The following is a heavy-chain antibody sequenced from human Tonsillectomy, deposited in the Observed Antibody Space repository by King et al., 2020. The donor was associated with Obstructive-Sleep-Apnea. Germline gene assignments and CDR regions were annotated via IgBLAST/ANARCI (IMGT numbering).Heavy chain of an antibody. CDR3: ATYGDYPGSSFDY. V-gene: IGHV3-30*04. CDR1: GFTFSTYE. CDR2: ISYDGRDK. J-gene: IGHJ4*02. D-gene: IGHD4-17*01. Sequence: QLVQSGGGVVQPGRSLRLSCAASGFTFSTYEMHWVRQAPGKGLEWVAVISYDGRDKYYADSVKGRFTISRDNSKNTLSLQMNSLTTEDTAVFYCATYGDYPGSSFDYWGQGTLVTVSS.